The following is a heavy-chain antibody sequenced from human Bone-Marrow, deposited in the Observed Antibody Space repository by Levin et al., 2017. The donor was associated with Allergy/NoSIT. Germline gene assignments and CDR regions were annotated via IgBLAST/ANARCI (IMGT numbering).Heavy chain of an antibody. CDR1: GFTFSSHA. D-gene: IGHD4/OR15-4a*01. V-gene: IGHV3-30*04. Sequence: GGSLRLSCAASGFTFSSHAMHWVRQAPGKGLEWVAAVSYDGRSKYHADSVKGRITISRDNSKNTVDLQVNSLIAEDTGVYYCARDTYGDQGGPLDYWGQGILVSVSS. J-gene: IGHJ4*02. CDR2: VSYDGRSK. CDR3: ARDTYGDQGGPLDY.